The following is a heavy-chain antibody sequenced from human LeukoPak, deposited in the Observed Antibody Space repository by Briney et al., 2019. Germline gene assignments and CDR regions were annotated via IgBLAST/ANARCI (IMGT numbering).Heavy chain of an antibody. D-gene: IGHD6-6*01. CDR1: GFTFSSYA. Sequence: PGGSLRLSCAASGFTFSSYAMSWVRQAPGKGLEWVSSISSSSSYIYYADSVKGRFTISRDNAKNSLYLQMNSLRAEDTAVYYCAREREQLARFDYWGQGTLVTVSS. CDR2: ISSSSSYI. CDR3: AREREQLARFDY. J-gene: IGHJ4*02. V-gene: IGHV3-21*01.